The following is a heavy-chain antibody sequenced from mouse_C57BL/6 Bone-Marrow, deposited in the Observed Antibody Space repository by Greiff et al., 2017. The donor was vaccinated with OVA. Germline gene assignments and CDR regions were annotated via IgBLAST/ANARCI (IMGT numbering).Heavy chain of an antibody. Sequence: EVQRVESGPGLVKPSQSLSLTCSVTGYSITSGYYWNWIRQFPGNKLEWMGYISYDGSNNYNPSLKNRISITRDTSKNQFFLKLNSVTTEDTATYYCARASIYYDYDVAWFAYWGQGTLVTVSA. CDR2: ISYDGSN. V-gene: IGHV3-6*01. CDR1: GYSITSGYY. D-gene: IGHD2-4*01. CDR3: ARASIYYDYDVAWFAY. J-gene: IGHJ3*01.